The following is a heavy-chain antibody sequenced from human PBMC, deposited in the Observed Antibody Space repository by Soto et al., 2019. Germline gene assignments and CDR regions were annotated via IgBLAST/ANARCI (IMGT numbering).Heavy chain of an antibody. D-gene: IGHD5-12*01. CDR3: ATPGYSGYDRYGRYYMDV. V-gene: IGHV1-69*02. J-gene: IGHJ6*03. Sequence: ASVKVSCKASGGTFSSYTISWVRQAPGQGLEWMGRIIPILGMANYAQKFQGRVTITADKSTSTAYMELSSLRSEDTAVYYCATPGYSGYDRYGRYYMDVWGKGTTVTVSS. CDR2: IIPILGMA. CDR1: GGTFSSYT.